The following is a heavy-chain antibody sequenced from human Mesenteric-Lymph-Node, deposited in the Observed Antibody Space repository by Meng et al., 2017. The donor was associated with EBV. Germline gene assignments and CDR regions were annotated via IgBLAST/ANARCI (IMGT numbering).Heavy chain of an antibody. CDR2: VNPSVGRA. D-gene: IGHD2-15*01. V-gene: IGHV1-46*01. J-gene: IGHJ5*02. Sequence: VHRVQSGFELTKPGAAVRVSCKASGYTFPANYMHWVRQAPGQGFEWMGIVNPSVGRASYAQKFQGRVTMTGDTSTATAYMEISSLKSDDTAVYYCARVDCSGGSCYPDTWGQGTLVTVSS. CDR3: ARVDCSGGSCYPDT. CDR1: GYTFPANY.